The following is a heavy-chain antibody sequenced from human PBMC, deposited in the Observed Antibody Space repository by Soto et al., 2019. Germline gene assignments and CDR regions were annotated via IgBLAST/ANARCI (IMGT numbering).Heavy chain of an antibody. CDR2: IDGGSGNT. D-gene: IGHD5-18*01. J-gene: IGHJ3*02. Sequence: QVQLVQSGAEVKKPGASVNVSCKASGYSFAKYAIHWVRQAPGQRLEWMGWIDGGSGNTRFSQKFQGRVTISRDPSATTAYLKLTSLRSEDTAVYYCARTASYAFDIWGQGTMVSIFS. V-gene: IGHV1-3*01. CDR3: ARTASYAFDI. CDR1: GYSFAKYA.